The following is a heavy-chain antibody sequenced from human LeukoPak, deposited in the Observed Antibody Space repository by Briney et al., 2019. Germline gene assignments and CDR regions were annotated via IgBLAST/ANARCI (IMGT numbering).Heavy chain of an antibody. CDR3: ASDEGNYFDY. Sequence: PGGSLRLSCAASGFTFSSYSMNWVRQAPGKGLEWVSSISSSSDYIYYADSVKGRFTISRDNARNSLFLQMNSLRAEDTAIYYCASDEGNYFDYWGQGTLVTVSS. J-gene: IGHJ4*02. V-gene: IGHV3-21*01. CDR1: GFTFSSYS. CDR2: ISSSSDYI.